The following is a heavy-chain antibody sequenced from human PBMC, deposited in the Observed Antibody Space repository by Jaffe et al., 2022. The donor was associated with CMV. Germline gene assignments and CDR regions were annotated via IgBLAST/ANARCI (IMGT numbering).Heavy chain of an antibody. V-gene: IGHV4-39*01. CDR2: ISYRGST. J-gene: IGHJ3*02. Sequence: QLQLQESGPGLVKPSETLSLTCTVSGGSISSSSYYWGWIRQPPGKGLEWIGSISYRGSTNYNSSLKSRVIISVDTSKNQFSLKLSSVTAADTAVYYCARLHSITLMLVVITPAGAFDIWGQGTMVTVSS. D-gene: IGHD3-22*01. CDR1: GGSISSSSYY. CDR3: ARLHSITLMLVVITPAGAFDI.